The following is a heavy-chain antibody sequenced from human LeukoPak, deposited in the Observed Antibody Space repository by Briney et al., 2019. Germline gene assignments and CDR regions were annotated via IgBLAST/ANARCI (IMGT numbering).Heavy chain of an antibody. CDR1: VGTFSSYA. CDR2: SIPIFGTA. Sequence: ASVKVCCKASVGTFSSYAISWVRQAPGPGLEWMGGSIPIFGTANYAQTFQGRATITADAPTSTAYMELSSLRSEDTAVYYCARVGSSEGYWGQGTLVTVSS. CDR3: ARVGSSEGY. V-gene: IGHV1-69*13. J-gene: IGHJ4*02. D-gene: IGHD6-6*01.